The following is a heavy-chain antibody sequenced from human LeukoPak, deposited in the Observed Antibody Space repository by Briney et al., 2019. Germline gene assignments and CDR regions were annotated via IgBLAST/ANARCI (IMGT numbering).Heavy chain of an antibody. Sequence: GESLKISCKGSGYSFTSYWIGWVRQMPGKGLEWMGIIYPGDSDTRYSPSFQGQVTISADKSISTAYLQWSSLKASDTAMYYCARQRGSYSSSWYYFDYWGQGTLVTVSS. V-gene: IGHV5-51*01. CDR2: IYPGDSDT. CDR3: ARQRGSYSSSWYYFDY. J-gene: IGHJ4*02. CDR1: GYSFTSYW. D-gene: IGHD6-13*01.